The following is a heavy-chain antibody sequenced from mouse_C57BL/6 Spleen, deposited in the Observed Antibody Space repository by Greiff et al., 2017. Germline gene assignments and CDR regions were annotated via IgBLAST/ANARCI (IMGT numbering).Heavy chain of an antibody. V-gene: IGHV1-74*01. CDR3: AIDNCDGGFAY. D-gene: IGHD4-1*01. J-gene: IGHJ3*01. Sequence: VQLQQSGAELVKPGASVKVSCKASGYTFTSYWMHWVKQRPGQGLEWIGRIHPSDSDTNYNQKFKGKATLTVDKSTSTAYMQLSSLTSEDSAVYYCAIDNCDGGFAYWGQGTLVTVSA. CDR2: IHPSDSDT. CDR1: GYTFTSYW.